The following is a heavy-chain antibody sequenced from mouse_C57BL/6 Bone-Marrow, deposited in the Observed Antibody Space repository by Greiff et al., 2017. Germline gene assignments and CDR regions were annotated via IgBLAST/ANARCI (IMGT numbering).Heavy chain of an antibody. D-gene: IGHD6-1*01. Sequence: VQLQQSGAELVRPGTSVTMSCQASGYTFTNYWIGWAKQRPGHGLEWIGDIYPGGGYTNYNAKFKGKATLTADKSSSTAYMQVSSLTSEDSAVYYCTRCSYDDAMDYWGQGTSVTVTS. CDR2: IYPGGGYT. J-gene: IGHJ4*01. CDR3: TRCSYDDAMDY. CDR1: GYTFTNYW. V-gene: IGHV1-63*01.